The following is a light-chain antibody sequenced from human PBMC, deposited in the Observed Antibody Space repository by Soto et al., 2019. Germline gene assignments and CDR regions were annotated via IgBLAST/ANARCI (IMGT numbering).Light chain of an antibody. CDR2: DAS. V-gene: IGKV3-11*01. CDR1: QSVSSY. Sequence: EIVLTQSPATLSLSPGERATLSCRASQSVSSYLAWYQQKPGQAPMLLIYDASNRATGIPARFSGSGSGTDFTLTIRSLEPEDFAVYYCQQRSDWTPRFTFGPGTKVDIK. CDR3: QQRSDWTPRFT. J-gene: IGKJ3*01.